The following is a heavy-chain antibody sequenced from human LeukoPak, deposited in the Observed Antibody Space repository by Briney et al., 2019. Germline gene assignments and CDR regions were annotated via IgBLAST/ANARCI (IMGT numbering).Heavy chain of an antibody. CDR2: ISYDGSNK. D-gene: IGHD3-10*01. CDR3: AKDMGYGSARYLDY. J-gene: IGHJ4*03. V-gene: IGHV3-30*18. CDR1: GFTLSSYG. Sequence: GGSLRLSCAASGFTLSSYGMHWVRQAPGTGLEWVAFISYDGSNKYYADSGKGRFTISRDNSKNTLYLQMNSLRAEDTAVYYCAKDMGYGSARYLDYWGQGTLVTVSS.